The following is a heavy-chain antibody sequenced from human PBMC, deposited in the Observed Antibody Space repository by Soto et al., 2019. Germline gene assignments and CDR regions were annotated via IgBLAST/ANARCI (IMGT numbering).Heavy chain of an antibody. CDR1: GGSFSGNH. V-gene: IGHV4-34*01. J-gene: IGHJ6*02. CDR3: ARGAVYSGYYYYYPANV. CDR2: VDHSGST. D-gene: IGHD4-4*01. Sequence: SETLSLTCSVSGGSFSGNHWSWIRQPPGKALEWIGEVDHSGSTIYNPSLRSRVTISVDTSKSQFSLNLTSATAADTAVYYCARGAVYSGYYYYYPANVWGQGATVTVSS.